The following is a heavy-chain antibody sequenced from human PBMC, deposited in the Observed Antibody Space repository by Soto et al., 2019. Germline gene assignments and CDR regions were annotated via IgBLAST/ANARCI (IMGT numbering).Heavy chain of an antibody. Sequence: EVQVVETGGSLVQPGGSLRLSCAGSGFTFSSYWMSWVRQAPGKGLEWVANIKEDGSEKYYVDSVKGRFTVSRDNAKNSLYLQMNSLRAEDTAVYYGARGRGYGYVYWGQGTLVTVSS. D-gene: IGHD5-18*01. J-gene: IGHJ4*02. CDR3: ARGRGYGYVY. CDR1: GFTFSSYW. CDR2: IKEDGSEK. V-gene: IGHV3-7*04.